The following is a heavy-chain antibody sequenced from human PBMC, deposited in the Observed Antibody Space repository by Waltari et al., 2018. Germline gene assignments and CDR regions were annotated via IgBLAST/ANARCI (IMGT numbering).Heavy chain of an antibody. V-gene: IGHV4-38-2*02. CDR3: ARVFGLAEAEY. CDR1: GYSISSGYY. CDR2: MSHTGST. Sequence: QVQLQESGPGLVKPSETLSLTCTVSGYSISSGYYWAWIRQPPGKGLEWIGSMSHTGSTYYNPSLNSRVTESVDTSKNQFSLKLSSVTAADTAVYYCARVFGLAEAEYWGQGTLVTVSS. J-gene: IGHJ4*02. D-gene: IGHD3-16*01.